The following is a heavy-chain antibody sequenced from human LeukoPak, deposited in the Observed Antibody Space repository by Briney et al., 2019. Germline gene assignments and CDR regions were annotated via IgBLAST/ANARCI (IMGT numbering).Heavy chain of an antibody. CDR2: INLSGGST. V-gene: IGHV1-46*01. Sequence: ASVKVSCKASGYTFTTYYMHWVRQAPGQGLEWMGIINLSGGSTTYAQKFQGRVTMTRDTSTSTVYMELSSLRSDDTAVYYCATLMTMEVTPFDCWGQGTLVTVSS. J-gene: IGHJ4*02. D-gene: IGHD4-23*01. CDR3: ATLMTMEVTPFDC. CDR1: GYTFTTYY.